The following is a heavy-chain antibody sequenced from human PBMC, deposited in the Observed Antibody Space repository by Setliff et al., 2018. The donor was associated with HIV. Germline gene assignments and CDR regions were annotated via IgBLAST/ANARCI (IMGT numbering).Heavy chain of an antibody. J-gene: IGHJ6*03. V-gene: IGHV1-69*13. D-gene: IGHD3-22*01. CDR2: IIPIFGTT. CDR3: ARGRNYDSSGYGDYYYYMGV. CDR1: GGTFSSYP. Sequence: GASVKVSCKASGGTFSSYPISWVRQAPGQGLEWMGGIIPIFGTTHYAQKVQGRVTVTADESTSTAYMQLSSLRSDETAVYYCARGRNYDSSGYGDYYYYMGVWGKGTTVTVSS.